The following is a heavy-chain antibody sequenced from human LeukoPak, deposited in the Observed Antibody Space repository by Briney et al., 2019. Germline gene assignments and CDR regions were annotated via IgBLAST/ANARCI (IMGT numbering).Heavy chain of an antibody. V-gene: IGHV4-59*08. J-gene: IGHJ4*02. Sequence: PSETLSLTCTVSGGSISSYYWSWIRQPPGKGLEWIGYIYYSGSTNYNPSLKSRVTISVDTSKSQFSLKLSSVTAADTAVYYCARRDYYYDSSGYYYVFDYWGQGTLVTVSS. CDR2: IYYSGST. D-gene: IGHD3-22*01. CDR1: GGSISSYY. CDR3: ARRDYYYDSSGYYYVFDY.